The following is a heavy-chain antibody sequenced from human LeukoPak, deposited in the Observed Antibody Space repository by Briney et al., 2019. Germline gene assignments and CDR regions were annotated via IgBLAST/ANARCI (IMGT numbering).Heavy chain of an antibody. Sequence: SETLSLTCTGSGGSISSSSYYWGWIRQPPGKGLEWIGSIYYSGSTYYNPSLKSRVTISVDTSKNQFSLKLSSVTAADNAVYYCARGEMATINIDPFDYWGQGTLVTVSS. J-gene: IGHJ4*02. CDR3: ARGEMATINIDPFDY. CDR2: IYYSGST. V-gene: IGHV4-39*07. CDR1: GGSISSSSYY. D-gene: IGHD5-24*01.